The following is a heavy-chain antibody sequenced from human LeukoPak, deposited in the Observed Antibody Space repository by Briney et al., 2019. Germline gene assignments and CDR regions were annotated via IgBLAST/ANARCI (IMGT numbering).Heavy chain of an antibody. Sequence: GGSLRLSCAASGFTFSSYSMNWVRQAPGEGLEWVSSISSSSSYIYYPDSVKGRFTISRDNAKNSLYLQMNSLRAEDTAVYYCARTSSVTPTPSFDSWGQGTLVTVSS. CDR2: ISSSSSYI. D-gene: IGHD4-17*01. CDR1: GFTFSSYS. V-gene: IGHV3-21*01. J-gene: IGHJ4*02. CDR3: ARTSSVTPTPSFDS.